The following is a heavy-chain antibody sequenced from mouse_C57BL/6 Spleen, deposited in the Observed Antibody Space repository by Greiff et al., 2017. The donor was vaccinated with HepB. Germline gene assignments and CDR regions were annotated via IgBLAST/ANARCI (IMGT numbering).Heavy chain of an antibody. CDR3: TAPYDEDAMDY. V-gene: IGHV6-3*01. CDR2: IRLKSDNYAT. D-gene: IGHD2-3*01. J-gene: IGHJ4*01. Sequence: DVMLVESGGGLVQPGGSMKLSCVASGFTFSNYWMNWVRQSPEKGLEWVAQIRLKSDNYATHYAESVKGRFTISRDDSKSSVYLQMNNLRAEDTGIYYCTAPYDEDAMDYWGQGTSVTVSS. CDR1: GFTFSNYW.